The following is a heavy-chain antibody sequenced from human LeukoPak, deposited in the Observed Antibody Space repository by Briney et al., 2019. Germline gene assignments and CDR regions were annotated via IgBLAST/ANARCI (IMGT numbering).Heavy chain of an antibody. CDR1: GFTFSNYD. CDR3: SRGSCSRGSCYKALYS. CDR2: IHTAGDT. V-gene: IGHV3-13*04. D-gene: IGHD2-2*02. J-gene: IGHJ4*02. Sequence: GGSLRLSCAASGFTFSNYDMHWVRQTTGKGLEWVSAIHTAGDTYYSGSVKGRFTVSRENAKNSLFLQMNDLRAGDTAVYYCSRGSCSRGSCYKALYSWGQGTLVTVSS.